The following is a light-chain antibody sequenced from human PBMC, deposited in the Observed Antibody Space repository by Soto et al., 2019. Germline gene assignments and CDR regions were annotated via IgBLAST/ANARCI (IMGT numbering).Light chain of an antibody. CDR2: EVS. J-gene: IGLJ2*01. Sequence: QSALTQPPSASGSPGQSVTISCTGTSSDVGVYNYVSWYQQHPGKAPKLMIYEVSKRPSGVPDRFSGSKSGNTASLTVSGLQAEDEADYYCSLGVVFGGGTKLTVL. CDR1: SSDVGVYNY. CDR3: SLGVV. V-gene: IGLV2-8*01.